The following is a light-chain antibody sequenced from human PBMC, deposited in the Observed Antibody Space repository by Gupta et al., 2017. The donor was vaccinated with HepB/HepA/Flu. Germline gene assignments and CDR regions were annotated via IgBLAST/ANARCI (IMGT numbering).Light chain of an antibody. V-gene: IGKV1-39*01. CDR3: QQNYSTPLT. J-gene: IGKJ4*01. CDR2: TTS. Sequence: DIQMTQTPPSLSASVGDRVTITCRASQSISNSLNWFQQRSGRAPNLLIYTTSGLHVGVPTRFRGSWSGTDFTLTINNLQPEDFATYFCQQNYSTPLTFGGGTKVEIK. CDR1: QSISNS.